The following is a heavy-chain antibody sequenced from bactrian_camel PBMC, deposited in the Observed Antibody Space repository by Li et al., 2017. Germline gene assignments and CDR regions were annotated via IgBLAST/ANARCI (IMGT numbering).Heavy chain of an antibody. CDR1: GYTYSPYC. V-gene: IGHV3S53*01. CDR3: AADWAPTDWTTCMGWHAGSGY. J-gene: IGHJ6*01. CDR2: IGDPGTT. D-gene: IGHD3*01. Sequence: QVQLVESGGGSVQAGGSLRLSCAFSGYTYSPYCLGWFRQAAGKEREVVATIGDPGTTTYTDSAKGRFTISKDNAKDTLYLQVTGLKPEDTAMYYCAADWAPTDWTTCMGWHAGSGYWGPGTQVTVS.